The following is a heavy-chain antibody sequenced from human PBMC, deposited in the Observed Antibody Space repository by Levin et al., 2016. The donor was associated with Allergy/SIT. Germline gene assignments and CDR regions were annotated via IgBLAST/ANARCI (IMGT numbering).Heavy chain of an antibody. J-gene: IGHJ4*02. CDR1: GFSFSNYD. Sequence: GESLKISCAASGFSFSNYDMVWVRQAPGKGLEWVSTVSQSGRGTDYADSVTGRFTMSRDNSRNTVHLQMNSLRADDTGVYYCARVIDEYLGYFDHWGQGTLVTVSS. CDR3: ARVIDEYLGYFDH. V-gene: IGHV3-23*01. CDR2: VSQSGRGT. D-gene: IGHD3-16*01.